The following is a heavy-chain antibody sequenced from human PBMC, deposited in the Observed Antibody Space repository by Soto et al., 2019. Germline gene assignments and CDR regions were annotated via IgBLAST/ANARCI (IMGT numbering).Heavy chain of an antibody. CDR1: GGSFSGYY. J-gene: IGHJ4*02. Sequence: QVQLQQWGAGLLKPSETLSLTCAVYGGSFSGYYWSWIRQPPGKGLEWIGEINHSGSTNYNPSLKSRVTISVDTSKNQFSLKLSSVTAADTAVYYCARGRRRGYCSGGSCYGFVGFDYWGQGTLVTVSS. V-gene: IGHV4-34*01. CDR3: ARGRRRGYCSGGSCYGFVGFDY. CDR2: INHSGST. D-gene: IGHD2-15*01.